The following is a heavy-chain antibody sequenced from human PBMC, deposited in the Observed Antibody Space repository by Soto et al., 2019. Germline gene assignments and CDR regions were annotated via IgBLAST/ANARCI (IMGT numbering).Heavy chain of an antibody. Sequence: GGSLRLSCAASGFTFDDYSMHWVRQAPGKGLEWVSLISWDGSITDYADSVKGRFTVSRDNAKNTMYLQMNSLTADDTAVYYCARDTNGLHYWGQGTLVTVSS. CDR1: GFTFDDYS. V-gene: IGHV3-43*01. CDR2: ISWDGSIT. J-gene: IGHJ4*02. D-gene: IGHD2-8*01. CDR3: ARDTNGLHY.